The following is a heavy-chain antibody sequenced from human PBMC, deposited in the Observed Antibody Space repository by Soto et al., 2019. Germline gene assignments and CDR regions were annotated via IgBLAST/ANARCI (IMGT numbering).Heavy chain of an antibody. CDR1: GFTFNIFP. CDR2: ISNDGSRQ. CDR3: ARGDKCSGHVGTFQH. J-gene: IGHJ1*01. Sequence: QVQLVESGGGVVQPGRSLRLSCTASGFTFNIFPMHWVRQAPGKGLEWVAVISNDGSRQQYADYVKGRFTFSRDNSKNTLYLEMNNLRGEDTAMYYWARGDKCSGHVGTFQHWGQGTLVPVSS. D-gene: IGHD6-25*01. V-gene: IGHV3-30-3*01.